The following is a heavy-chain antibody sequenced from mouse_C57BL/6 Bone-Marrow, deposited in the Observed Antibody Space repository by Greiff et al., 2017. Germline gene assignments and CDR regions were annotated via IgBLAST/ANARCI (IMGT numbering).Heavy chain of an antibody. D-gene: IGHD2-5*01. CDR3: TRDDKYYSNYEGFAY. Sequence: EVKLVESGEGLVKPGGSLKLSCAASGFTFSSYAMSWVRQTPEKRLEWVAYISSGGDYIYYADTVKGRFTISRDTARNTLYLQMSSLKSEDTAMYYCTRDDKYYSNYEGFAYWGQGTLVTVSA. J-gene: IGHJ3*01. CDR2: ISSGGDYI. V-gene: IGHV5-9-1*02. CDR1: GFTFSSYA.